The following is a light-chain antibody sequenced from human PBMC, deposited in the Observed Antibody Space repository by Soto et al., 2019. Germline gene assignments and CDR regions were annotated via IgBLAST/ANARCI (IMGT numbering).Light chain of an antibody. CDR1: QTISSNY. V-gene: IGKV3-20*01. Sequence: EIVLTQSPGTLSVSPGERATLSCRASQTISSNYLAWYQQKPGQAPSLLIYGTSSRATGIPDRFSGSGSGTDFTLTISRLEPEDSAVYYCQQYNNWPPITFGQGTRLEIK. J-gene: IGKJ5*01. CDR2: GTS. CDR3: QQYNNWPPIT.